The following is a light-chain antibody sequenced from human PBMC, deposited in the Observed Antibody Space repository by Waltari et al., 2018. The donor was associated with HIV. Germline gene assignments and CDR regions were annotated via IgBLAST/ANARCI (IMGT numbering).Light chain of an antibody. CDR1: NSDIGTYDY. V-gene: IGLV2-8*01. CDR2: EVT. J-gene: IGLJ2*01. Sequence: QSALTQPPSASGSPGQSVPLSCTGTNSDIGTYDYASWYQQHPCQAPKLVISEVTQRPSGVSDRFSGSKSGNTAFLTVSGLQAEDEADYYCSSFANRDGFYVLFGGGTRLTVL. CDR3: SSFANRDGFYVL.